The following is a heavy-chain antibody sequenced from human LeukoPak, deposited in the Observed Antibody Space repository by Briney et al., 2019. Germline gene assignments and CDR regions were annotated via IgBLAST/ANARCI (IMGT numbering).Heavy chain of an antibody. CDR2: IYYSGST. Sequence: PSETLSLTCTVSGGSISSSSYYWGWIRQPPGKGLEWIGSIYYSGSTYYNPSLKSRVTISVDTSKNQFSLKLSSVTAADTAVYYCARGPGRWELPVYFDYWGQGTLVTVSS. CDR1: GGSISSSSYY. CDR3: ARGPGRWELPVYFDY. J-gene: IGHJ4*02. V-gene: IGHV4-39*01. D-gene: IGHD1-26*01.